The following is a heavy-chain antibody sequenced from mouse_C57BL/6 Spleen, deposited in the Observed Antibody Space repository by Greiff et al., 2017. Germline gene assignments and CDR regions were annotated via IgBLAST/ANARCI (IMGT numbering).Heavy chain of an antibody. Sequence: QVQLQQSAAAPARPGASVQMSCKASGYTFTSYTMHWVKQRPGQGLAWIGYINPSSGYTMYNQKFKDKATLTAAQSSSTDYMQLSSLTSEDSAVYYWAREDYDYALDGWGQGSTRRVAS. CDR1: GYTFTSYT. V-gene: IGHV1-4*01. J-gene: IGHJ2*01. CDR2: INPSSGYT. CDR3: AREDYDYALDG. D-gene: IGHD2-4*01.